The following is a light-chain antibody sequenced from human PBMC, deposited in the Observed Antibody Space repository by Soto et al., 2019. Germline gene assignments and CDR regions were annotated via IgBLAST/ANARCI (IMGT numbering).Light chain of an antibody. CDR2: KAS. Sequence: DIHLTQAPSTLSASVGARVTFTCRASQSMSSWLAWYQHKPGKAPKLLIYKASSLESGVPSRSSGSGSGTEFTLTISCLQPDDFATYYCQQSKTFPLRLAGGTKV. CDR3: QQSKTFPLR. V-gene: IGKV1-5*03. J-gene: IGKJ4*01. CDR1: QSMSSW.